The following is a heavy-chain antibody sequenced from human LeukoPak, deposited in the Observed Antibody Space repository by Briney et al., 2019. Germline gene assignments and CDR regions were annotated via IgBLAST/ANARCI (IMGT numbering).Heavy chain of an antibody. CDR1: GGSISSGSYY. CDR3: ARDRGYKSAFDI. CDR2: IYTSGST. J-gene: IGHJ3*02. V-gene: IGHV4-61*02. D-gene: IGHD1-1*01. Sequence: SQTLSLTCTVSGGSISSGSYYWSWIRQPAGKGLERIGRIYTSGSTNYNPSLKSRVTISVDTSKNQFSLKLSSVTAADTAVYYCARDRGYKSAFDIWGQGTMVTVSS.